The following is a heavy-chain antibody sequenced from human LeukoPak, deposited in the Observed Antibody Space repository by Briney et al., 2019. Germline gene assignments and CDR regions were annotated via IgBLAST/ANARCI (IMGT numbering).Heavy chain of an antibody. D-gene: IGHD6-6*01. CDR1: GGSIINYY. V-gene: IGHV4-4*07. CDR2: IYSDGTS. CDR3: AKDPVEYSSSNWFDP. Sequence: PSETLSLTCTVSGGSIINYYWSWIRQPAGEGLEWIGRIYSDGTSKYNPSLESRVTMSVDTSKNQFSLKLSSVTAADTAFYYCAKDPVEYSSSNWFDPWGQGTLVTVSS. J-gene: IGHJ5*02.